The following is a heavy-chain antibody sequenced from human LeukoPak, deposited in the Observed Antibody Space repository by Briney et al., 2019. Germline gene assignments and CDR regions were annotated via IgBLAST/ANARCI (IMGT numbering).Heavy chain of an antibody. CDR2: INPNSGGT. Sequence: ASVKVPCKASGYTFTGYYMHWVRQAPGQGLEWMGWINPNSGGTNYAQKFQGRVTMTRDTSISTAYMELSRLRSDDTAVYYCARVQILGRIVVVVAATPDFDYWGQGTLVTVSS. J-gene: IGHJ4*02. CDR1: GYTFTGYY. CDR3: ARVQILGRIVVVVAATPDFDY. D-gene: IGHD2-15*01. V-gene: IGHV1-2*02.